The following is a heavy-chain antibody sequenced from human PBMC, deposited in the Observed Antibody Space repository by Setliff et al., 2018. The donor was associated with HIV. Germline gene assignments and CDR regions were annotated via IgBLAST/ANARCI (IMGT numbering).Heavy chain of an antibody. CDR1: GGSMSSSSYY. CDR2: IYYSGAT. CDR3: ARLGYVSGGFYKTPGPYYFDY. V-gene: IGHV4-39*01. J-gene: IGHJ4*02. Sequence: PSETLSLTCTVSGGSMSSSSYYWGWIRQTPDKGLEWIGIIYYSGATYYNPSLTSRVTISVDTSRNQFSLKLRSVTAADTAAYYCARLGYVSGGFYKTPGPYYFDYWGQGALGTVS. D-gene: IGHD3-10*01.